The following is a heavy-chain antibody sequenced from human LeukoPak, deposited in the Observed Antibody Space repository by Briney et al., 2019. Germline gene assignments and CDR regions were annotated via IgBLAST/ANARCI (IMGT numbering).Heavy chain of an antibody. V-gene: IGHV1-46*03. J-gene: IGHJ4*02. CDR2: INPSDGST. CDR3: ARVIKQLWSDY. Sequence: ASVKVSCKASGYTFTSYYMYWVRQAPAQGLEWMGIINPSDGSTSYAQKFQGRVTMTRDTSTSTVYMEPSSLRSEDTAVYYCARVIKQLWSDYWGQGTLVTVSS. CDR1: GYTFTSYY. D-gene: IGHD5-18*01.